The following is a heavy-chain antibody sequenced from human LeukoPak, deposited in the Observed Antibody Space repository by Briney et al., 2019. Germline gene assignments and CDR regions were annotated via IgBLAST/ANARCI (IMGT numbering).Heavy chain of an antibody. CDR1: GGSFSGYY. Sequence: SETLSLTCAVYGGSFSGYYWSWIRQPPGKGLEWIGEINHSGSTNYNPSLKSRVTISVDTSKNQFSLNLKSVTAADTAVYYCARWVVSGILGAFDVWGQGTVVPVS. J-gene: IGHJ3*01. D-gene: IGHD2-21*01. V-gene: IGHV4-34*01. CDR3: ARWVVSGILGAFDV. CDR2: INHSGST.